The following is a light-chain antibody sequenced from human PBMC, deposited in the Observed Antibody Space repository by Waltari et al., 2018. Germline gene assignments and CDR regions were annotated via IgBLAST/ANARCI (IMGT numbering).Light chain of an antibody. CDR3: QVWHTTSDPYVV. CDR1: NLGTRT. Sequence: SYVLTQPPSVSVSPGKTARITCGGHNLGTRTVHWYQEKPGHAPGLVIREASTRPSGVPERFSATDSGNTATLTISRVEAGDEADYYCQVWHTTSDPYVVFGGGTKLTVL. V-gene: IGLV3-21*04. J-gene: IGLJ2*01. CDR2: EAS.